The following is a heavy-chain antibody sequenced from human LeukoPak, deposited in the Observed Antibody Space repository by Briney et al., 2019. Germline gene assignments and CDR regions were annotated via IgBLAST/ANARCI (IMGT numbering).Heavy chain of an antibody. CDR1: GFTFRSYA. CDR2: ISYDGSNK. V-gene: IGHV3-30-3*01. Sequence: GRSLRLSCAASGFTFRSYAMHWVRQAPGKGLEWVAVISYDGSNKYYADSVKGRFTISRDNSKNTLYLQMNSLRAEDTAVYYCARVEGEQWLVQLGAFDIWGQGTMVTVSS. CDR3: ARVEGEQWLVQLGAFDI. D-gene: IGHD6-19*01. J-gene: IGHJ3*02.